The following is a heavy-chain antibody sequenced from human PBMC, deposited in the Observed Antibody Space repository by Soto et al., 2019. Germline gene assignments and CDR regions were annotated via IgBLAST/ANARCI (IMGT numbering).Heavy chain of an antibody. CDR3: ARERGPYYYDSSGYDDAFDI. CDR2: IKQDGSEK. CDR1: GFTFSSYW. V-gene: IGHV3-7*05. D-gene: IGHD3-22*01. Sequence: GGSLRLSCAASGFTFSSYWMSWVRQAPGKGLEWVANIKQDGSEKYYVDSVKGRFTISRDNAKNSLYLQMNSLRAEDTAVYYCARERGPYYYDSSGYDDAFDIWGQGTMVTVSS. J-gene: IGHJ3*02.